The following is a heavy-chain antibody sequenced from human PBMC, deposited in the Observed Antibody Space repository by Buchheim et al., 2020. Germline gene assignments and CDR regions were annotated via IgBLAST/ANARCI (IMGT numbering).Heavy chain of an antibody. CDR1: GFNFITYK. D-gene: IGHD4-17*01. CDR2: ISSNGKYT. J-gene: IGHJ4*02. Sequence: VHVVEWGGGPVKPGGSLRRSCTASGFNFITYKMHWVRQAPGKGLEWVATISSNGKYTYYADSVNGRFTVSRDNARRSVFLQMNSLRVGDSAVYYCARLDFGEGFWGQGTL. V-gene: IGHV3-21*01. CDR3: ARLDFGEGF.